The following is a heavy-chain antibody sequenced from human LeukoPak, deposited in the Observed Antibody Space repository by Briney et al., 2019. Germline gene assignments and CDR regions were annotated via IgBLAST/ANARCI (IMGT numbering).Heavy chain of an antibody. CDR3: ARARAAAGNRWYYGMDV. D-gene: IGHD6-13*01. V-gene: IGHV1-2*04. J-gene: IGHJ6*04. Sequence: ASVKVSCKASGYTFTGYYMHWVRQAPGQGLEWMGWINPNSGGTNYAQKFQGWVTMTRDMSISTAYMELSRLRSDDTAVYYCARARAAAGNRWYYGMDVWGKGTTVTVSS. CDR2: INPNSGGT. CDR1: GYTFTGYY.